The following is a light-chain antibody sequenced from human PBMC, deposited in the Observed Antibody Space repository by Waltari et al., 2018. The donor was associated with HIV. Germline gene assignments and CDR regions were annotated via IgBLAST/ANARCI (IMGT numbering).Light chain of an antibody. V-gene: IGLV2-14*03. CDR2: RVT. J-gene: IGLJ2*01. Sequence: QSALTPPASVSGSPGQSVTISCPGTASHFGPYNFVSCYQPHPANVPKVIIYRVTSRPSGVPPRFSGSKSGNTASLTISGLRAEDEALYYCSTHTGNDTLAFGGGTKLTVL. CDR3: STHTGNDTLA. CDR1: ASHFGPYNF.